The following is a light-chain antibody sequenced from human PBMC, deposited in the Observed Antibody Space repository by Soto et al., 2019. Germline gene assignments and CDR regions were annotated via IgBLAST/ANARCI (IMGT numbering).Light chain of an antibody. V-gene: IGKV3D-20*02. J-gene: IGKJ5*01. CDR1: QSLGSGY. CDR3: QQANSFHPIT. Sequence: EIVLTQSPGTLSLSPWDRATLSCRASQSLGSGYLAWYQQKPGQAPRILIYAASTRATGIPARFSGSGSGTEFTLTISSLQPEDFATYYCQQANSFHPITFGQGTRLEIK. CDR2: AAS.